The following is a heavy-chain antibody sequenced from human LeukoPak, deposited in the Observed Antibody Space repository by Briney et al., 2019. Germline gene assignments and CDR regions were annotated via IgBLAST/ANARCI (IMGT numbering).Heavy chain of an antibody. V-gene: IGHV4-4*02. CDR3: ASETHSSSRLTVY. D-gene: IGHD6-6*01. CDR2: IYHSGST. CDR1: GGSISSSNW. Sequence: SGTLSLTCAVSGGSISSSNWWSWVRQPPGKGLEWIGEIYHSGSTYYNPSLKSRVTISVDKSKNQFSLKLSSVTAADTAVYYCASETHSSSRLTVYWGQGTLVTVSS. J-gene: IGHJ4*02.